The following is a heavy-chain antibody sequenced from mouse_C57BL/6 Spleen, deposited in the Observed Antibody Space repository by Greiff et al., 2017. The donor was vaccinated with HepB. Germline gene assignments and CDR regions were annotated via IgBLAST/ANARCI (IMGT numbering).Heavy chain of an antibody. CDR2: INPGSGGT. CDR3: ARSDDSLAY. CDR1: GYAFTNYL. D-gene: IGHD2-4*01. Sequence: VQLQESGAELVRPGTSVKVSCKASGYAFTNYLIEWVKQRPGQGLEWIGVINPGSGGTNYNEKFKGKATLTADKSSSTAYMQLSSLTSEDSAVYFCARSDDSLAYWGQGTLVTVSA. J-gene: IGHJ3*01. V-gene: IGHV1-54*01.